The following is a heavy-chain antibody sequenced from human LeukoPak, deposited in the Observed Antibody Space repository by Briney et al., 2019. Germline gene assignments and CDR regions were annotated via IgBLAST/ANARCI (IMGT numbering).Heavy chain of an antibody. D-gene: IGHD5-24*01. J-gene: IGHJ3*02. CDR1: GYSFTRYW. Sequence: PRESLTISCKGSGYSFTRYWIGGVRQMPGKGLEWMGIILPGDSDTRYSPCFQGQVTISADKSSSTAYLQVSSLNASDAAMYYCARPGGMAIIRRWGACDIWGQGTMVTVCS. CDR3: ARPGGMAIIRRWGACDI. CDR2: ILPGDSDT. V-gene: IGHV5-51*01.